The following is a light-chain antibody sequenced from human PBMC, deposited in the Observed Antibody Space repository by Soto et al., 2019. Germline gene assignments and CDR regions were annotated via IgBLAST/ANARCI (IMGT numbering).Light chain of an antibody. CDR2: DAS. CDR1: QGISSY. Sequence: DIQLTQSPSFLSASIGDRVTITCRASQGISSYLAWYQQKPGKAPNLLIYDASTLQSGVPSRFSGNGSGTEFTLTISSLQPEDFASYYCQQVDSSPWTFGQGTKVEIK. CDR3: QQVDSSPWT. J-gene: IGKJ1*01. V-gene: IGKV1-9*01.